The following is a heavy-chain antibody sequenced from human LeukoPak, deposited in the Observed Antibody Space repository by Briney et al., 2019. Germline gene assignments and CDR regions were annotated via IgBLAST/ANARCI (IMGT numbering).Heavy chain of an antibody. Sequence: GGSLRLSCVASGFTFSSYAMNWVRQAPGKGLEWVSGISGSGGRTYYADSVKGRFTISRDNSKNTLYLQMNSLRAEDTAVYYCAKDLGDYYYYYGMEVWGQGTTVTVSS. CDR2: ISGSGGRT. CDR3: AKDLGDYYYYYGMEV. CDR1: GFTFSSYA. D-gene: IGHD4-17*01. V-gene: IGHV3-23*01. J-gene: IGHJ6*02.